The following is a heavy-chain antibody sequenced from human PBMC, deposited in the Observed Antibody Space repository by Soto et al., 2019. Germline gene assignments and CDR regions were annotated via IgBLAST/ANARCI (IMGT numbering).Heavy chain of an antibody. Sequence: QVQLQESGPGLVEPSQTLSLTCSVSGDSVSSAGYSWSWIRQPPGKGLEWMGEIYYSGRTSYNPSLQTRGTISLDTSRNLFSLRLSSVTAADTAVYFCARVGTDWSGYSYDFWGQGTPVTVSS. CDR2: IYYSGRT. J-gene: IGHJ4*02. CDR1: GDSVSSAGYS. V-gene: IGHV4-31*03. CDR3: ARVGTDWSGYSYDF. D-gene: IGHD3-3*01.